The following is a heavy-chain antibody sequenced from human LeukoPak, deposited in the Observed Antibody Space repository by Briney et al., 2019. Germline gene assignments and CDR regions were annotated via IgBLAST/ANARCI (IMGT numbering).Heavy chain of an antibody. Sequence: ASVKFSCKASGYTFTGYYMHWVRQAPGQGLEWMGWINPNSGGTNYAQKFQGWFTMTRDTSIGTAYVELSRLRSDDTAVYYCARGGLGEYYDILTGYYPYYFDYWGQGTLVTVSS. CDR2: INPNSGGT. CDR3: ARGGLGEYYDILTGYYPYYFDY. J-gene: IGHJ4*02. CDR1: GYTFTGYY. V-gene: IGHV1-2*04. D-gene: IGHD3-9*01.